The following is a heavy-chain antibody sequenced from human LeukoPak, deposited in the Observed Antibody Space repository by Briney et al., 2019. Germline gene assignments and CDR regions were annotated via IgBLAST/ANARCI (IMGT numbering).Heavy chain of an antibody. Sequence: SETLSLTRAVYGGSFSGYYWNWIRQPPGKGLEWIGEINHSGSTNHNPSLKSRVTISVDTSKNQFSLKLSSVTAADTAVYSCARGRPGIAAAGVDYWGQGTLVTVSS. CDR1: GGSFSGYY. J-gene: IGHJ4*02. CDR3: ARGRPGIAAAGVDY. CDR2: INHSGST. D-gene: IGHD6-13*01. V-gene: IGHV4-34*01.